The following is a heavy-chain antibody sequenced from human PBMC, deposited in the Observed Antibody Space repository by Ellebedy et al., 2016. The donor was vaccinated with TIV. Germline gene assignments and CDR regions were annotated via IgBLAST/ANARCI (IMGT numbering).Heavy chain of an antibody. CDR3: AKDTNWPMV. D-gene: IGHD1-1*01. Sequence: GESLKISCAASGFTFSSYAMIWVRQAPGKGLEWVSTVSSSVYSTYYADSVKGRFTISRDNSKNTLYLQMDSLRVEDTAMYYCAKDTNWPMVWGQGKMVTVSS. CDR2: VSSSVYST. CDR1: GFTFSSYA. J-gene: IGHJ3*01. V-gene: IGHV3-23*01.